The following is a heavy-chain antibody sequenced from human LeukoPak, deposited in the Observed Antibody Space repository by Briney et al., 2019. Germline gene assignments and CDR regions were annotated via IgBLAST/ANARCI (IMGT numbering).Heavy chain of an antibody. J-gene: IGHJ4*02. CDR2: ISGSDDGT. CDR3: AKSPVSSCRGSFCYPFDY. V-gene: IGHV3-23*01. Sequence: GGSLRLSCAASGFTFSTYTMSWVRQIPGKGLEWVSAISGSDDGTYYADSVKGRFTISRDNSRNTLYLQMNTLRAEDTAVYFCAKSPVSSCRGSFCYPFDYWGQGNLVTVSS. CDR1: GFTFSTYT. D-gene: IGHD2-15*01.